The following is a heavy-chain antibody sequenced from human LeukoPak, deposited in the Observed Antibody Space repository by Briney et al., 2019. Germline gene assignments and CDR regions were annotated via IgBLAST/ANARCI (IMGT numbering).Heavy chain of an antibody. Sequence: GGSLRLSCAASGFTFTMFGMNWVRQAPGKGLEWVSYIDARSGIVYYADSVKGRFTISRDNSKNTLYLQMNSLRAEDTAVYYCARQRRWELDGFDYWGQGTLVTVSS. CDR1: GFTFTMFG. D-gene: IGHD1-26*01. V-gene: IGHV3-48*01. CDR2: IDARSGIV. J-gene: IGHJ4*02. CDR3: ARQRRWELDGFDY.